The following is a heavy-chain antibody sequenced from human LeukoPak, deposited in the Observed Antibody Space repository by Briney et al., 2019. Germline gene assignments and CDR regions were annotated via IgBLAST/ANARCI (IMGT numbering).Heavy chain of an antibody. CDR3: ARVSLVRGAPDYYFDY. Sequence: TXSLXCTVSGGSISSSSYYWGWIRQPPGKGLEWIGSIYYSGSTYYNPSLKSRVTISVDTSKDQFSLKLSSVTAADTAVYYCARVSLVRGAPDYYFDYWGQGTLVTVSS. J-gene: IGHJ4*02. CDR1: GGSISSSSYY. CDR2: IYYSGST. V-gene: IGHV4-39*07. D-gene: IGHD3-10*01.